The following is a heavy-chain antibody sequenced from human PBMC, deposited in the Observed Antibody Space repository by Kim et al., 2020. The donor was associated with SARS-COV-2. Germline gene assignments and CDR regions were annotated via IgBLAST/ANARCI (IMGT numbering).Heavy chain of an antibody. D-gene: IGHD6-13*01. V-gene: IGHV4-39*01. CDR3: AVAAAGTRYGMDV. CDR1: GGSISSSSYY. J-gene: IGHJ6*02. CDR2: IYYSGST. Sequence: SETLSLTCTVSGGSISSSSYYWGWIRQPPGKGLECIGSIYYSGSTYYNPSLKSRVTISVDTSKNQFSLKLSSVTAADTAVYYCAVAAAGTRYGMDVWGQGTTVTVSS.